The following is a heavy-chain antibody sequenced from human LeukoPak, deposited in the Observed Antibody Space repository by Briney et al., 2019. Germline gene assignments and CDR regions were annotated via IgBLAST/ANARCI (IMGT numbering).Heavy chain of an antibody. V-gene: IGHV3-48*03. CDR1: GFTFSSYE. CDR2: ISSSGSTI. J-gene: IGHJ4*02. CDR3: ARDPQGAAMIPGGFDY. Sequence: PGGSLRLSCAASGFTFSSYEMNWVRQAPGKGLEWVSYISSSGSTIYYADSVKGRFTISRDNAKNSLYLQMNSLRAEDTAVYYRARDPQGAAMIPGGFDYWGQGTLVTVSS. D-gene: IGHD2-2*01.